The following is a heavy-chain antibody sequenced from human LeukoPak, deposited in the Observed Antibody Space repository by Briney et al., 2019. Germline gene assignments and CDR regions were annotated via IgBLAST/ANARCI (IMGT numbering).Heavy chain of an antibody. CDR3: ASYTAMADYYYYYYMDV. J-gene: IGHJ6*03. D-gene: IGHD5-18*01. Sequence: KSSETLSLTCTVSGYSISSGYYWGWIRQPPGKGLEWIGSIYHSGSTYYNPSLKSRVTISVETSKNQFSLKLSSVTAADTAVYYFASYTAMADYYYYYYMDVWGKGTTVTVSS. CDR1: GYSISSGYY. V-gene: IGHV4-38-2*02. CDR2: IYHSGST.